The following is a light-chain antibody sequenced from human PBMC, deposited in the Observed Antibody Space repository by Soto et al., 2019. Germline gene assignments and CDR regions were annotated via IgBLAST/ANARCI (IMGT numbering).Light chain of an antibody. J-gene: IGKJ1*01. CDR1: QSVSSN. Sequence: EIVMTQSPATLSASPGERATLSCRASQSVSSNLAWYQQKPGQAPRLLIYGASTRATGIPARFSGSGSGTEFTLTISSLQSEDVAVYYCQQYNNGPRTFGQGTKVEIK. CDR3: QQYNNGPRT. V-gene: IGKV3-15*01. CDR2: GAS.